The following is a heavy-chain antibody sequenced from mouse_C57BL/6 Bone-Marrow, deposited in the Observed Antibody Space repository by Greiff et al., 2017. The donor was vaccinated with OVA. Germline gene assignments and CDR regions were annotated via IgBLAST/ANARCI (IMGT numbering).Heavy chain of an antibody. CDR1: GYTFTSYW. V-gene: IGHV1-5*01. CDR3: TRSGITTVVATDWYFGV. CDR2: IYPGNSDT. D-gene: IGHD1-1*01. J-gene: IGHJ1*03. Sequence: EVQLVESGTVLARPGASVKLSCKTSGYTFTSYWMHWVKQRPGQGLEWIGAIYPGNSDTSYNQKFKGKAKLTAVTSASTAYMELSSLTNEDSAVYYWTRSGITTVVATDWYFGVWGTGTTVTVSS.